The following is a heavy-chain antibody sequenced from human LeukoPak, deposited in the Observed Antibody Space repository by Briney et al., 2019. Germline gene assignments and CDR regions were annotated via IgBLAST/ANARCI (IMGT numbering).Heavy chain of an antibody. Sequence: GGSLRLSCAASGFTFSSYSMNWVRQAPGKGLEWVSSINSTSNFIYYADSVRGRFTISRDNAKNSLSLQMNSLRAEDTAVYYCVRDPLYYDSSGYYGGFDYWGQGTLVTVSS. CDR2: INSTSNFI. V-gene: IGHV3-21*01. J-gene: IGHJ4*02. CDR3: VRDPLYYDSSGYYGGFDY. D-gene: IGHD3-22*01. CDR1: GFTFSSYS.